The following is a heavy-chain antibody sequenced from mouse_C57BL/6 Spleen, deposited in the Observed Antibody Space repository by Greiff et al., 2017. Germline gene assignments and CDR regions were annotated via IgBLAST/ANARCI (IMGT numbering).Heavy chain of an antibody. J-gene: IGHJ2*01. V-gene: IGHV1-82*01. D-gene: IGHD1-1*01. CDR3: ARSTVERDYFDY. Sequence: QVQLKESGPELVKPGASVKISCKASGYAFSSSWMNWVKQRPGKGLEWIGRIYPGDGGTNYNGKFKGKATLTADKSSSTAYVQLSSLTSEDSAVYFCARSTVERDYFDYWGQGTTLTVSS. CDR2: IYPGDGGT. CDR1: GYAFSSSW.